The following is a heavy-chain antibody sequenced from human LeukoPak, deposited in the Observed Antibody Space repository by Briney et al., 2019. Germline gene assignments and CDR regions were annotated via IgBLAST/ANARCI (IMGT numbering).Heavy chain of an antibody. J-gene: IGHJ6*03. V-gene: IGHV1-69*13. D-gene: IGHD3-10*01. CDR1: GGTFSSYA. Sequence: SVTVSCKASGGTFSSYAISWVRQAPGQGLEWMGGIIPIFGTANYAQKFQGRVTITADESTSTPYMELSSLRSEDTAVYYCARAPYYYGSGSWVYYYYYMDVWGKGTTVTVSS. CDR2: IIPIFGTA. CDR3: ARAPYYYGSGSWVYYYYYMDV.